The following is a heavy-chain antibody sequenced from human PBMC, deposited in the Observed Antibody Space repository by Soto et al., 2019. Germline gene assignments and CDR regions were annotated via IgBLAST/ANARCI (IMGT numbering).Heavy chain of an antibody. CDR3: AKGPQDDDFWSGYPKYYFDY. V-gene: IGHV3-23*01. Sequence: GRSLRLSCAASGFTFSSYAISWVRQAPGKGLEWVSAISGSGGSTYYADSVKGRFTISRDNSKNTLYLQMNSLRAEDTAVYYCAKGPQDDDFWSGYPKYYFDYWGQGTLVTVSS. CDR2: ISGSGGST. D-gene: IGHD3-3*01. J-gene: IGHJ4*02. CDR1: GFTFSSYA.